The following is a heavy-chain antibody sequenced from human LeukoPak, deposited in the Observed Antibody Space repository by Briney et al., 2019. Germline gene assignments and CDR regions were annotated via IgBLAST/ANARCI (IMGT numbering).Heavy chain of an antibody. D-gene: IGHD6-19*01. CDR2: IGSSGTNR. J-gene: IGHJ4*02. V-gene: IGHV3-48*03. CDR1: EFPFSFYE. CDR3: ALLAVASDFDY. Sequence: AGSLRLSCAVSEFPFSFYEMNWVRQPPGKGLEWVSNIGSSGTNRYYADSVKGRFSVSRDNAKSSLYLQMNSLRVEDTAVYYCALLAVASDFDYWGQGALVTVSS.